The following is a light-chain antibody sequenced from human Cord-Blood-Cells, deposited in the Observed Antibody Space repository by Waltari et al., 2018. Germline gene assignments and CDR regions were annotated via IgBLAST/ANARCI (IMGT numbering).Light chain of an antibody. CDR2: HVS. V-gene: IGLV2-11*01. J-gene: IGLJ1*01. Sequence: QSALTQPRPVSGSPGQSVTIPCTGTSSDVGGYNYFSWYQQHPGKAPQLMIYHVSKRPSGVPDRFSGSKSGNTASLTISGLQAEDEADYYCCSYAGSYTYVFGTGTKVTVL. CDR1: SSDVGGYNY. CDR3: CSYAGSYTYV.